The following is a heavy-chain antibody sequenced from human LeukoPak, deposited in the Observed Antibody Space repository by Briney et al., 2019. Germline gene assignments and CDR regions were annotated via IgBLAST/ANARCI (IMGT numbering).Heavy chain of an antibody. CDR1: GFTFSSYG. CDR3: AKDAGYYYDSSGNEPFDY. J-gene: IGHJ4*02. D-gene: IGHD3-22*01. Sequence: PGGSLRLSCAASGFTFSSYGMHWVRQAPGKGLEWVAFIRYDGSNKYYADSVKGRFTISRDNSKNTLYLQMNSLRAEDTAVYYCAKDAGYYYDSSGNEPFDYWGQGTLVTVSS. CDR2: IRYDGSNK. V-gene: IGHV3-30*02.